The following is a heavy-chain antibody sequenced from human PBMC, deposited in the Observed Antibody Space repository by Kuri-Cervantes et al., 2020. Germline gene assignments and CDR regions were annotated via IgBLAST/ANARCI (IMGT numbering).Heavy chain of an antibody. J-gene: IGHJ4*02. Sequence: GGSLRLSCAASGFTFSSYAMHWVRQAPGKGLEWVAVISYDGSNKYYADSVKGRFTISRDNAKNSLYLQMNSLRDEDTAVYYCARGESDIVVVPAAIHKDYWGQGTLVTVSS. CDR2: ISYDGSNK. V-gene: IGHV3-30-3*01. D-gene: IGHD2-2*01. CDR3: ARGESDIVVVPAAIHKDY. CDR1: GFTFSSYA.